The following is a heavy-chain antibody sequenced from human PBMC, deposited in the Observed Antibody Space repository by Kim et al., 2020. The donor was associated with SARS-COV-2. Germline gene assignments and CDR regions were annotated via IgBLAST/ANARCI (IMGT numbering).Heavy chain of an antibody. D-gene: IGHD6-25*01. CDR3: ARSRAGFDY. Sequence: FQGRVTITRDTSASTAYMELGSLRSEDTAVYYCARSRAGFDYWGQGTLVTVSS. V-gene: IGHV1-3*01. J-gene: IGHJ4*02.